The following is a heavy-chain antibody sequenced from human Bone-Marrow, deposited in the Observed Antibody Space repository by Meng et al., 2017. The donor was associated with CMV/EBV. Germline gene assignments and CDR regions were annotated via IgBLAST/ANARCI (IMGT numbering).Heavy chain of an antibody. J-gene: IGHJ4*02. V-gene: IGHV3-30*04. D-gene: IGHD3-3*01. CDR2: ISYDGSNK. CDR3: AKDGGVRFLEWFFDY. CDR1: GFTFSSYA. Sequence: GGSLRLSCAASGFTFSSYAMHWVRQAPGKGLEWVAVISYDGSNKYYADSVKGRFTISRDNSKNTLYLQMNSLRAEDTAVYYCAKDGGVRFLEWFFDYWGQGTLVTVSS.